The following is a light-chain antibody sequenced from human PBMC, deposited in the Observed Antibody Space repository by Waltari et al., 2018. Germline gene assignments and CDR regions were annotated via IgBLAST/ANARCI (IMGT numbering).Light chain of an antibody. CDR3: QHYNNWPLT. V-gene: IGKV3-15*01. CDR2: GAS. Sequence: EIVMTQSPATLSVSPGERATLSCRASQSVYSNLAWYQQKPGQVPRLLIYGASTRATGFPARVSGSGSGTEFTLTISSLQSEDFAVYYCQHYNNWPLTFGGGTKVEIK. J-gene: IGKJ4*01. CDR1: QSVYSN.